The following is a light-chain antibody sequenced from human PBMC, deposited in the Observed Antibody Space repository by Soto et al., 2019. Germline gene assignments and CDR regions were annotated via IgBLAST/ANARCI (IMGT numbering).Light chain of an antibody. V-gene: IGLV2-14*03. CDR1: SSDIGGYNF. Sequence: QSVLTQPASVSGSPGQSITISCTGTSSDIGGYNFVSWYQQHPGKAPKLMIYDVTNRPPGLSDRFSGSKSGNTASLTISGLQGEDEADYYCSSYTTSSTLVFGGGTQLTVL. CDR3: SSYTTSSTLV. CDR2: DVT. J-gene: IGLJ3*02.